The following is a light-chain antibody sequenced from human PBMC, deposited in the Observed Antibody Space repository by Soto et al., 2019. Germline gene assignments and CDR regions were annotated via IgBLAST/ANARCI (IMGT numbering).Light chain of an antibody. V-gene: IGKV3-15*01. CDR1: QSVNIN. CDR3: QQYNNWPIT. J-gene: IGKJ5*01. Sequence: EVVLMQSPATPSVSPGEGATLSCRASQSVNINLAWYQQKPGQAPRLLIYGASTRATGVPARFSGSGSGTEFTLTISTLQSEDFAVYYCQQYNNWPITFGQGTRLEIK. CDR2: GAS.